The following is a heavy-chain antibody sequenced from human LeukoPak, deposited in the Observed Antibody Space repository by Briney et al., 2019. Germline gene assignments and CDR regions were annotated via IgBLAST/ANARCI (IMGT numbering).Heavy chain of an antibody. Sequence: GGSLRLSCAASDFTFGTFTMHWVRQAPGKGLEWVSSVSSSSRTINYADSVQGRSTVSRDNANNSMYLQINDLRREDTAVYYCARGSPRGGLDSWGQGTLVTVSS. J-gene: IGHJ4*02. CDR3: ARGSPRGGLDS. CDR2: VSSSSRTI. D-gene: IGHD1-14*01. CDR1: DFTFGTFT. V-gene: IGHV3-48*01.